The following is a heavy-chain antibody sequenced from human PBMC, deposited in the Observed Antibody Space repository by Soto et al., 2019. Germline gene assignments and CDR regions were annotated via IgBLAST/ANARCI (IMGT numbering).Heavy chain of an antibody. J-gene: IGHJ3*02. CDR2: ISSSSSYI. Sequence: GGSLRLSCAASGFTFSSYSMNWVRQAPGKGLEWVSSISSSSSYIYYADSMKGRFTISRDNAKNSLYLQMTSLRAEDTAVYYCARDPYYDFWSGYVTAPDAFDIWGQGTMVTVSS. CDR1: GFTFSSYS. V-gene: IGHV3-21*01. D-gene: IGHD3-3*01. CDR3: ARDPYYDFWSGYVTAPDAFDI.